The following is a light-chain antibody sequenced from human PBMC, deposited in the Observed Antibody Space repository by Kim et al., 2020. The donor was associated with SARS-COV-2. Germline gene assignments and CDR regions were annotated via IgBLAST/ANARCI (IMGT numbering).Light chain of an antibody. Sequence: DIQMTQSPSTLSASVGDSVTMTCRASQTISSRMAWYQQKPGKVPTLLIYEASTLESGVPSRFSGSRSGTEFTLTISSPQPDDFATYYCQQYNDYSATFGQGTNLEI. CDR1: QTISSR. V-gene: IGKV1-5*03. CDR3: QQYNDYSAT. CDR2: EAS. J-gene: IGKJ2*01.